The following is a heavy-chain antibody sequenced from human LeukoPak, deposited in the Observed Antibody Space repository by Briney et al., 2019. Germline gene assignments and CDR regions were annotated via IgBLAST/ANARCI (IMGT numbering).Heavy chain of an antibody. CDR3: ARRRGGSFDY. CDR2: IYYSENT. J-gene: IGHJ4*02. CDR1: GDPISTSSHY. D-gene: IGHD1-26*01. V-gene: IGHV4-39*01. Sequence: PSETLSLTCTVSGDPISTSSHYWAWIRQPPGKGLEWIGSIYYSENTYYNPSLKSRVTISVDTSKNQFSLKLSSVTAADTAVYYCARRRGGSFDYWGQGTLVTVSS.